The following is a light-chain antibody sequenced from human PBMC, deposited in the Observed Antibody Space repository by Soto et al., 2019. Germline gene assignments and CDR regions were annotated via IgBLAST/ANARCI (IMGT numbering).Light chain of an antibody. J-gene: IGKJ5*01. CDR2: GAS. Sequence: EILLTRSPGTQSGSRWYRYHLSCRASQSISINLAWYQHKPGQAPRLLIHGASTRATGVPARISGSGSGTEFTLTIRTLQSEDFAVYYCQQYSNWPPITFGQGTRLEIK. V-gene: IGKV3D-15*01. CDR1: QSISIN. CDR3: QQYSNWPPIT.